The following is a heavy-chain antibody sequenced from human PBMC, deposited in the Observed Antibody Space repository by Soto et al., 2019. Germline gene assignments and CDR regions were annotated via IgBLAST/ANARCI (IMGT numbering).Heavy chain of an antibody. D-gene: IGHD6-13*01. V-gene: IGHV1-69*13. CDR3: ARGGGPHSNPIDY. J-gene: IGHJ4*02. CDR1: GGTFSSYA. Sequence: SVKVSCKDSGGTFSSYAISWVRQAPGQGLEWMGGIIPIFGTANYAQKFQGRVTITADESTSTAYMELSSLRSEDTAVYYCARGGGPHSNPIDYWGQGTLVTVSS. CDR2: IIPIFGTA.